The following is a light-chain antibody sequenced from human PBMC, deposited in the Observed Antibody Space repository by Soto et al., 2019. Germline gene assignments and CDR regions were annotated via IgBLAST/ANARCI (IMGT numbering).Light chain of an antibody. CDR3: QQSYSTPRT. Sequence: DIQMTQSPTSLSASVGDRVTITCRASQSISSYLNWYQQKPGKAPKVLIYGASSLHSGVPSRFSGSGSGTDFTLTISSLQSEDFATYYCQQSYSTPRTFGQGTKVDIK. CDR2: GAS. CDR1: QSISSY. J-gene: IGKJ1*01. V-gene: IGKV1-39*01.